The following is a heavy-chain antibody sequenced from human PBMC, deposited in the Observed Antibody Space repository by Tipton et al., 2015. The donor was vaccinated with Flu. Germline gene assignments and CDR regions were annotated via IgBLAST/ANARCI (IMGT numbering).Heavy chain of an antibody. CDR3: ARQDHGLDV. J-gene: IGHJ6*02. Sequence: TLSLTCSVSADSISSNYWSWIRQSPGKGLEWIGYIYNTWSTNYNPSLKSRVTISVDTSKNQFSLNLRSVTAADTAVYYCARQDHGLDVWCQGTTVSVS. D-gene: IGHD2-8*01. CDR2: IYNTWST. CDR1: ADSISSNY. V-gene: IGHV4-59*08.